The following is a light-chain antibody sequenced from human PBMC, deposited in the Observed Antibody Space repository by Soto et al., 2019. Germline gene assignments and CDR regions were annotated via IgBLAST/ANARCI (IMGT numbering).Light chain of an antibody. CDR1: SSDVGGYNY. CDR3: LSYTSSSTLGV. V-gene: IGLV2-14*01. Sequence: QSALTQPASVSGSPGQSITISCTGTSSDVGGYNYVSWYQQHPGKASKLMIYDVSNRPSGVSNRFSGSKSGNTASLTISGSQAEDEADYYCLSYTSSSTLGVFGGGTKLTVL. CDR2: DVS. J-gene: IGLJ2*01.